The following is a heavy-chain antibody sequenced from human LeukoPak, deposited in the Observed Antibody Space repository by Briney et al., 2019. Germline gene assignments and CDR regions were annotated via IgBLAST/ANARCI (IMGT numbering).Heavy chain of an antibody. Sequence: KPSETLSLTCTVSGGSISSYYWSWIRQPPGKGLEWIGEINHSGSTNYNPSLKSRVTISVDTSKNQFSLKLSSVTAADTAVYYCARTPISSTIEHKGAYYYGMDVWGQGTTVTVSS. V-gene: IGHV4-34*01. CDR2: INHSGST. CDR1: GGSISSYY. D-gene: IGHD2-2*01. J-gene: IGHJ6*02. CDR3: ARTPISSTIEHKGAYYYGMDV.